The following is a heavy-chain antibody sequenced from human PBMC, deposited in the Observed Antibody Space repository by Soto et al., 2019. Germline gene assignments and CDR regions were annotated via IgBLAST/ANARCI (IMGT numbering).Heavy chain of an antibody. D-gene: IGHD2-15*01. CDR1: GGTFSSYT. Sequence: GASVKVSCKASGGTFSSYTISWVRQAPGQGLEWMGRIIPILGIANYAQKFQGRVTITADKSTSTAYMELRSLRSDDTAVYYCARIVGDYYYYYGMDVWGQGTTVTVSS. V-gene: IGHV1-69*02. CDR2: IIPILGIA. J-gene: IGHJ6*02. CDR3: ARIVGDYYYYYGMDV.